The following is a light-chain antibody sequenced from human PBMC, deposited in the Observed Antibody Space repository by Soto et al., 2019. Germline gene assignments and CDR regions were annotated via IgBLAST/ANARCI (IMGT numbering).Light chain of an antibody. Sequence: QSVLTQPASVSGSPGQSITISCTGTSSDVGGYNYVSWYQQHPGKAPKLMIYDVSNRPSGVSNRFSGSKSGNTASLTISWPQAEDEADYYCSSYTSSSTYVFGTGTKVTVL. CDR3: SSYTSSSTYV. CDR1: SSDVGGYNY. CDR2: DVS. J-gene: IGLJ1*01. V-gene: IGLV2-14*01.